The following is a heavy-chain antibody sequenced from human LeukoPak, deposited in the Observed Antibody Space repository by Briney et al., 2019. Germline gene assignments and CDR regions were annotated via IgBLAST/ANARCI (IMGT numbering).Heavy chain of an antibody. CDR3: ARGPFSSRPADY. D-gene: IGHD2-2*01. J-gene: IGHJ4*02. CDR2: IYYSGST. Sequence: SETLSLTCTVSGGSISSSSYYWGWIRQPPGKGLEWIGSIYYSGSTYYNPSLKSRVTISVDTSMNQFSLKLSSVTAADTAVYYCARGPFSSRPADYWGQGTLVTVSS. CDR1: GGSISSSSYY. V-gene: IGHV4-39*01.